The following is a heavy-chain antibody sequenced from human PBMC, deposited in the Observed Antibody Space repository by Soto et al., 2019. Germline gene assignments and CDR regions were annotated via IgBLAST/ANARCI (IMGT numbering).Heavy chain of an antibody. CDR3: ARDKAYCSGGSCYPSDY. CDR1: GGSISSYY. D-gene: IGHD2-15*01. Sequence: QVQLQESGPGLVKPSETLSLTCTVSGGSISSYYWSWIRQPAGKGLEWIGRIYTSGSTNYNPSLKSRVTMSVDTSKNQFSLKLSSVTAADTAVYYCARDKAYCSGGSCYPSDYWSQGTLVTVSS. V-gene: IGHV4-4*07. J-gene: IGHJ4*02. CDR2: IYTSGST.